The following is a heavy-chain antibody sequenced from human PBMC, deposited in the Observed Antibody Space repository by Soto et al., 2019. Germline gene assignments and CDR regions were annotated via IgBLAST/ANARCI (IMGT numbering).Heavy chain of an antibody. D-gene: IGHD2-15*01. J-gene: IGHJ6*02. CDR2: IYYSGST. Sequence: SETLSLTCTVSGGSISSGGYYWSWIRQHPGEGLGWIGYIYYSGSTYYNPSLKSRVTISVDTSKNQFSLKLSSVTAADTAVYYCARDLGTPPKGYCSGGSCYGGDYYYYGMDVWGQGTTVTVSS. CDR3: ARDLGTPPKGYCSGGSCYGGDYYYYGMDV. CDR1: GGSISSGGYY. V-gene: IGHV4-31*03.